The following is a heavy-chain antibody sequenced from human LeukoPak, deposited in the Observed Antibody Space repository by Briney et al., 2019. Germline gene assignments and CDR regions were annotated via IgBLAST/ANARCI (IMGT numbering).Heavy chain of an antibody. CDR3: AGNWNYVFYMDV. D-gene: IGHD1-7*01. V-gene: IGHV3-53*01. Sequence: GRSLRLSCAASGFTLSSNYMSWVRQAPGKGLEWVSVIYSGGSTYYADSVKGRFTISRDNSKNTLYLQMNSLRAEDTAVYYCAGNWNYVFYMDVWGKGTTVTVSS. CDR1: GFTLSSNY. J-gene: IGHJ6*03. CDR2: IYSGGST.